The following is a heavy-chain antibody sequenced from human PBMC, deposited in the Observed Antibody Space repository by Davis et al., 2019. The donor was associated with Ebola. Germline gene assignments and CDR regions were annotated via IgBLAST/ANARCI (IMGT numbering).Heavy chain of an antibody. V-gene: IGHV4-38-2*02. CDR3: ARRAGFQHYYGMDV. CDR2: IYHSGST. Sequence: SETLSLTCTVSGYSISSGYYSGWIRQPPGKGLVWIGSIYHSGSTYYNPSLKSRVTISVDTSKNQFSLSLRSVTAADTAVYHCARRAGFQHYYGMDVWGKGTTVTVSS. J-gene: IGHJ6*04. D-gene: IGHD2-2*01. CDR1: GYSISSGYY.